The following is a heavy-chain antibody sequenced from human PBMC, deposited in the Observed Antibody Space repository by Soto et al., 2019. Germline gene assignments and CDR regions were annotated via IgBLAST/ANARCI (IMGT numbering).Heavy chain of an antibody. V-gene: IGHV3-48*01. CDR3: AGGVGSSSIDAFDI. J-gene: IGHJ3*02. CDR2: ISSSSSTI. Sequence: EVQLVESGGGLVQPGGSLRLSCAASGFTFSSYSMNWVRQAPGKGLEWVSYISSSSSTIYYADSVKGRFTISRDNAKNSLYLQMNSLRAEDTAVYYCAGGVGSSSIDAFDIWGQGTMVTVSS. D-gene: IGHD6-13*01. CDR1: GFTFSSYS.